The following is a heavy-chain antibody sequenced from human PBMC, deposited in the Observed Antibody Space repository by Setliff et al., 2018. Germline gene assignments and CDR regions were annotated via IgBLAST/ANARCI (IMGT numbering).Heavy chain of an antibody. J-gene: IGHJ3*02. CDR3: ARDASASDGRNAFDI. CDR1: GGSISDNGYF. D-gene: IGHD1-26*01. CDR2: IYFGGNT. Sequence: TLSLTCTVPGGSISDNGYFWGWVRQPPGKGLEWIGNIYFGGNTYFNPSFKSRVTMSIDTSNSQFSLKLSSVTAADTAIYYCARDASASDGRNAFDIWGQGAMVTVSS. V-gene: IGHV4-39*07.